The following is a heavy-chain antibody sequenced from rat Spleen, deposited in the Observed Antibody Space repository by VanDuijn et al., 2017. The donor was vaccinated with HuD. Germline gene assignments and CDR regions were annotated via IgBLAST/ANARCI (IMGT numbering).Heavy chain of an antibody. CDR3: TSNYPALDA. CDR1: GFSLTSNS. Sequence: QVQLKESGPGLVQPSQTLSLTCTVSGFSLTSNSVHWVRQPPGKGLEWLGGIWGDGSTDYTSALKSRLGISREPSKSQFFLKMNSLQTDDTAIYFCTSNYPALDAWGQGASVTVSS. CDR2: IWGDGST. V-gene: IGHV2-1*01. D-gene: IGHD1-4*01. J-gene: IGHJ4*01.